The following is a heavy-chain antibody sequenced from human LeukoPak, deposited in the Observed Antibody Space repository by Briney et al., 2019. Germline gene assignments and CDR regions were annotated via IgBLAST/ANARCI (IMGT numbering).Heavy chain of an antibody. D-gene: IGHD6-13*01. J-gene: IGHJ5*02. Sequence: ASVKVSCKASGGTFNNYAISWVRQAPGQGLEWMGEIIPIFDTSTYAQKYRGRVTITTDESTSTAYMELSSLRSEDTAVYYCAGMVSPTAAGTGYFDPWAKGTLVTVSS. CDR3: AGMVSPTAAGTGYFDP. CDR1: GGTFNNYA. CDR2: IIPIFDTS. V-gene: IGHV1-69*05.